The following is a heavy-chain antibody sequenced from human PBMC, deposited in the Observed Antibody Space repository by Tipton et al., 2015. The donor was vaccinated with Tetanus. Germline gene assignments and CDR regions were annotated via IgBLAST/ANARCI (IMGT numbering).Heavy chain of an antibody. V-gene: IGHV5-51*01. CDR2: IYPGDSDT. D-gene: IGHD2-8*01. J-gene: IGHJ4*02. Sequence: VQLVQSGGEEKKPGESLKISCKGSGYIFNNYWIGWVRQKPGKGLEWMGIIYPGDSDTRYSPSFQGQVTISVDKSTNTAYLQWSSRKASDTSMFYCARAHCTDGVCNFGFWGQGALVTVA. CDR3: ARAHCTDGVCNFGF. CDR1: GYIFNNYW.